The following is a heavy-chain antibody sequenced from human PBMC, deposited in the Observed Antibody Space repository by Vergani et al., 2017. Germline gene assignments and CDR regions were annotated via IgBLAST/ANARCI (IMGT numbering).Heavy chain of an antibody. CDR3: ARHGGSGNFYHLFDS. D-gene: IGHD3-10*01. J-gene: IGHJ4*02. CDR2: IYHSGST. Sequence: QVQLQESGPGLVKPPGTLSLTCAVSGGSISSSNWRSWVRQPPGKGLEWIGEIYHSGSTNYNPSLKSRVTISVDTSKNLISLKLNSVTAADTALYYCARHGGSGNFYHLFDSWGQGTLVTVSS. V-gene: IGHV4-4*03. CDR1: GGSISSSNW.